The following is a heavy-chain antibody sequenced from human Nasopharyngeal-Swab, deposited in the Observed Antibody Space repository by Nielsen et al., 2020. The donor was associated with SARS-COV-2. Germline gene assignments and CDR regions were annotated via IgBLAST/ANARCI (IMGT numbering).Heavy chain of an antibody. J-gene: IGHJ4*02. D-gene: IGHD6-19*01. CDR3: ASRIAVASGHYRPFDY. Sequence: RQPPGKGLEWIGSIYYSGSTYYNPSLSSRVTISVDTSKNHFSLKLSSVTAPDTAVYYCASRIAVASGHYRPFDYWGQGTLVTVSS. CDR2: IYYSGST. V-gene: IGHV4-39*02.